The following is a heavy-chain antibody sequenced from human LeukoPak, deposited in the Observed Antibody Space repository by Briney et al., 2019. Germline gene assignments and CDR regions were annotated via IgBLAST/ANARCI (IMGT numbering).Heavy chain of an antibody. J-gene: IGHJ4*02. CDR2: ISNNGDII. CDR3: ARGGLPKPFDY. V-gene: IGHV3-11*04. Sequence: PGGSLRLSCAASGFTFNNAWMSWVRQAPGKGLEWVSFISNNGDIITYVDSVKGRFTISRDNAKNSLYLQMNSLRAEDTAVYYCARGGLPKPFDYWGQGTLVTVSS. CDR1: GFTFNNAW. D-gene: IGHD1-14*01.